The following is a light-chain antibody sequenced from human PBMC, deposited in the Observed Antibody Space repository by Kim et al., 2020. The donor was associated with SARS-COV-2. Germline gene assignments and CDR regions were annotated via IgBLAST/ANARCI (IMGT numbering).Light chain of an antibody. CDR3: QQYDSWPPLT. CDR2: GAP. CDR1: QSVSSN. V-gene: IGKV3-15*01. J-gene: IGKJ4*01. Sequence: SPGERATLSCRASQSVSSNLAWYQQKPGQAPRLLIYGAPIRATDVPARFSGSGFGTEFTFTISSLQSEDFAVYYCQQYDSWPPLTFGGGTKVDIK.